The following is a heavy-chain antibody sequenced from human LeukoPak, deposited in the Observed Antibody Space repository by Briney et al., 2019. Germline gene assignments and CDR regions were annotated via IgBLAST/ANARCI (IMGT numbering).Heavy chain of an antibody. J-gene: IGHJ4*02. D-gene: IGHD3-22*01. CDR3: ARSFYYDSSGYHYLDY. CDR1: GYTFTSYY. Sequence: ASVKVSCKASGYTFTSYYMHWVRQAPGQGLEWVGIINPSGGSTSYARKFQGRVTMTRDTSTSTVYMELSSLRSEDTAVYYCARSFYYDSSGYHYLDYRGQGTLVTVSS. V-gene: IGHV1-46*01. CDR2: INPSGGST.